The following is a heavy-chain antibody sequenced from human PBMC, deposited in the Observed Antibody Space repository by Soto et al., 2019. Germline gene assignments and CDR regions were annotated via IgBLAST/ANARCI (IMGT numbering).Heavy chain of an antibody. Sequence: QVQLQESGPGLVQPSGTLSLTCAVSGGSLNSHSWWSWVRQPPGKGLEWIGEIHHSGTTNYNPSLKSRVTISVDKSKNQLSLKLNSVTAADTAMFYCASQDFDTMGVWGRGTTVTVSS. CDR1: GGSLNSHSW. CDR3: ASQDFDTMGV. V-gene: IGHV4-4*02. J-gene: IGHJ6*02. CDR2: IHHSGTT.